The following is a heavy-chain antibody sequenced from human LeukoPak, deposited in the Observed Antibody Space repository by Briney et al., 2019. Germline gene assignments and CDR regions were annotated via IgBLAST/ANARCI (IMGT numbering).Heavy chain of an antibody. CDR3: AKRPAMYTSGSGSS. CDR2: ISASGGST. Sequence: GGSLRLSCAASGFTFSSYAMSWVRQAPGKGLEWVSAISASGGSTFYADSVKGRFSISRDNSKNTLSLQMNSLRAEDTAKYYCAKRPAMYTSGSGSSWGQGTLVTVSS. J-gene: IGHJ5*02. CDR1: GFTFSSYA. V-gene: IGHV3-23*01. D-gene: IGHD3-10*01.